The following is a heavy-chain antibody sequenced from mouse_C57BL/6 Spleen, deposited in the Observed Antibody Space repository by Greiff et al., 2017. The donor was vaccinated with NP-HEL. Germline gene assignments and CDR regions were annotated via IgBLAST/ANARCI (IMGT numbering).Heavy chain of an antibody. J-gene: IGHJ3*01. CDR3: AREGYYGSNSAWFAC. D-gene: IGHD1-1*01. V-gene: IGHV1-55*01. CDR2: IYPGSGST. CDR1: GYTFTSYW. Sequence: QVQLQQPGAELVKPGASVKMSCKASGYTFTSYWITWVKQRPGQGLEWIGDIYPGSGSTNYNEKFKSKATLTVDTSSSTAYLQLSSLTSEDSAVYYCAREGYYGSNSAWFACWRQGTLVTVSA.